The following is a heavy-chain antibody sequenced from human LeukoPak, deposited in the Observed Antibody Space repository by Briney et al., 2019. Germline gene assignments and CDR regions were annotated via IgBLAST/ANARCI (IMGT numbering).Heavy chain of an antibody. CDR3: ARRRVGAYYFDY. D-gene: IGHD1-26*01. J-gene: IGHJ4*02. Sequence: SETLSLTCTVSGGSISSGSYFWGWVRQPPGKGLEWIGTIYYRGSTYYDPSLKSRVIISVDMSKNQFSLKLSSVTAADTAVYYCARRRVGAYYFDYWGQGTLVTVSS. CDR1: GGSISSGSYF. V-gene: IGHV4-39*01. CDR2: IYYRGST.